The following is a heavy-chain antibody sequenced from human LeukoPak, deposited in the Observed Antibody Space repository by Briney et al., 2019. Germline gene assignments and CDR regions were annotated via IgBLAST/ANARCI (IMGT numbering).Heavy chain of an antibody. CDR1: GCTFSSYA. D-gene: IGHD2-2*01. CDR3: ARDLSISSTSCPSH. V-gene: IGHV1-69*13. CDR2: IIPIFGTA. Sequence: SVKVSCKASGCTFSSYAISWVRQAPGQGLEWMGGIIPIFGTANYAQKFQGRVTITADESTSTAYMELSSLRSEDTAVYHCARDLSISSTSCPSHWGQGTLVTVSS. J-gene: IGHJ4*02.